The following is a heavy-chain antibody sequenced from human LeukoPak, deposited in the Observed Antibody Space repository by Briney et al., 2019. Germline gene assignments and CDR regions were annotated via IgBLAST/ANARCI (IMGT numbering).Heavy chain of an antibody. CDR2: INNDGSGT. CDR1: GFTFSSYW. J-gene: IGHJ5*02. CDR3: VRGGESTWS. D-gene: IGHD2-15*01. Sequence: RGSLRLSCAASGFTFSSYWMHWVRQAPGKGPVWVSRINNDGSGTTYADSVKGRFTISRDDAKNTLYLQMNSLRAEDTAVYYCVRGGESTWSWGQGTLVTVSS. V-gene: IGHV3-74*01.